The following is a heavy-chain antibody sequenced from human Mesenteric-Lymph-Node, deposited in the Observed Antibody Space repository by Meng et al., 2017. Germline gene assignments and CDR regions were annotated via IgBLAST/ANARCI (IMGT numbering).Heavy chain of an antibody. CDR3: ARVPRCSGGSCYVEGFDY. J-gene: IGHJ4*02. CDR2: INAGNGNT. V-gene: IGHV1-3*01. Sequence: QLVWYGGEVKKPGASAKVAFKASGYTFTSYVMHWVRKAPGQRLEWMGGINAGNGNTKYSQKFPGRVTITRDTSASPAYRELSSLRSEDTAVYYCARVPRCSGGSCYVEGFDYWGQGTLVTVSS. D-gene: IGHD2-15*01. CDR1: GYTFTSYV.